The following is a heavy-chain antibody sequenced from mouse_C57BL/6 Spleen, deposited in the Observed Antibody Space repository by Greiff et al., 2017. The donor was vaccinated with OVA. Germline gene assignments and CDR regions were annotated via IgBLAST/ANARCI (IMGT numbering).Heavy chain of an antibody. Sequence: QVQLKESGPGLVAPSQSLSITCPVSGFSLTSYGVDWVRQSPGKGLEWLGVIWGVGSTNYNSALKSRLSISKDNSKSQVFLKMNSLQTDDTAMYYCASEGSSGYGGAYWGQGTLVTVSA. CDR1: GFSLTSYG. J-gene: IGHJ3*01. V-gene: IGHV2-6*01. CDR3: ASEGSSGYGGAY. CDR2: IWGVGST. D-gene: IGHD3-2*02.